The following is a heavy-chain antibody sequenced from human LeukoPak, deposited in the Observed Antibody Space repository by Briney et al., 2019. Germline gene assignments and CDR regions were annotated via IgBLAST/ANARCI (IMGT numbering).Heavy chain of an antibody. J-gene: IGHJ4*02. CDR2: INHSGST. D-gene: IGHD6-19*01. CDR3: ARAAARVSDWYT. CDR1: GGSFSGYY. Sequence: PSETLSLTCAVYGGSFSGYYWSWIRQPPGKGLEWIGEINHSGSTNYNPSLKSRVTISVDTSKNQFSLKLSSVTAADTAVYYCARAAARVSDWYTWGQGTLVTVSS. V-gene: IGHV4-34*01.